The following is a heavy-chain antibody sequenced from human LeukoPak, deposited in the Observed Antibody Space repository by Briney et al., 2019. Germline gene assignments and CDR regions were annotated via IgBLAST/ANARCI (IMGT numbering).Heavy chain of an antibody. Sequence: GASVKVSFNSSGYIFSDYYIHWVRQAPGQGLEWMGWINPKSGDTKYAQKFQDRVTMTRDTSIRTAYMELSKLTSEDTAMFYCATPRIYDNSGYFAFDMWGQGP. D-gene: IGHD3-22*01. V-gene: IGHV1-2*02. CDR3: ATPRIYDNSGYFAFDM. CDR2: INPKSGDT. CDR1: GYIFSDYY. J-gene: IGHJ3*02.